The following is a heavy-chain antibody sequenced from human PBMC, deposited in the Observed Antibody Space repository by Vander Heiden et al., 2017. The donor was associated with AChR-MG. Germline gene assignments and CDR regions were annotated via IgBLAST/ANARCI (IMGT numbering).Heavy chain of an antibody. CDR3: ARDSGQHLVVGDHTLDY. Sequence: QVQLVESGGGVVQPGRSLKLPCAASGFRFSYYGMHWVRQAPGKGLEWVAAIWYDGSKNNYADTVKGRFTIYRDNSKNTLYLQMDSPRADDTAVYYCARDSGQHLVVGDHTLDYWGQGTQVTVSS. CDR2: IWYDGSKN. V-gene: IGHV3-33*01. CDR1: GFRFSYYG. D-gene: IGHD6-13*01. J-gene: IGHJ4*02.